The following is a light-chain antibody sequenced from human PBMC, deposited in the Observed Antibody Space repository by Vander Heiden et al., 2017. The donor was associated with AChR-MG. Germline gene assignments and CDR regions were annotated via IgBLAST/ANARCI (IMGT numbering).Light chain of an antibody. CDR3: QQTYSIPWT. V-gene: IGKV1-39*01. CDR2: AAY. Sequence: DIQMTQSPSSLSASVGDTVTITCRASQRIAQYVNWYQVKPGKAPELLIYAAYSLQSGVPSRFSGSGSGSDFTLTISSLQPEDFTTYYCQQTYSIPWTFGQGTRVAIK. J-gene: IGKJ1*01. CDR1: QRIAQY.